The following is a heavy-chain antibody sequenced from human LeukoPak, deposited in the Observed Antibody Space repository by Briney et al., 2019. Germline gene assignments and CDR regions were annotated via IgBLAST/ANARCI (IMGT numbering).Heavy chain of an antibody. V-gene: IGHV3-9*01. CDR3: ANGRAAAGSPADY. J-gene: IGHJ4*02. CDR1: GFTFDDYA. D-gene: IGHD6-13*01. CDR2: ISWNSGSI. Sequence: GGSLRLSCAASGFTFDDYAMHWVRQAPGKGLEWVSGISWNSGSIGYADSVKGRFTISRDNAKNSLYLQMNSLRAEDTALYYCANGRAAAGSPADYWGQGTLVTVSS.